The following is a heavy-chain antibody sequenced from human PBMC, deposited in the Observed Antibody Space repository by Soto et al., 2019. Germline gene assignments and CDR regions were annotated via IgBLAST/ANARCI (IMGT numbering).Heavy chain of an antibody. D-gene: IGHD3-22*01. CDR3: ARTRLFDASGYYYYYYGMDV. CDR2: IYGGGNT. CDR1: GFSVSGNF. J-gene: IGHJ6*02. V-gene: IGHV3-53*01. Sequence: GGSLRLSCAASGFSVSGNFVSWVRQAPGKGLEWVSVIYGGGNTYYADSVKGRFTVSRYNSKNTLHLQMNSLSPDDTAVYYCARTRLFDASGYYYYYYGMDVWGRGTTFTVSS.